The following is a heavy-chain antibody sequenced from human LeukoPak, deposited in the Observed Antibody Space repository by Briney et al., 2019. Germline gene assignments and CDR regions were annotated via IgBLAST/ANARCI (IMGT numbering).Heavy chain of an antibody. D-gene: IGHD3-3*01. CDR2: INPNSGGT. CDR3: ARGYYDFWSGYPQPHNWFDP. J-gene: IGHJ5*02. Sequence: ASVKVSCKASGYTFTGYYMHWVRQAPGQGLEWMGWINPNSGGTNYAQKFQGRVTMTRDTSISTAYMELSRLGSDDTAVYYCARGYYDFWSGYPQPHNWFDPWGQGTLVTVSS. CDR1: GYTFTGYY. V-gene: IGHV1-2*02.